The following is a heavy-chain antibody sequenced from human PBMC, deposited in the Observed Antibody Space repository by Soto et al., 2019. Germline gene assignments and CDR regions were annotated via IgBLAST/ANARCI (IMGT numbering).Heavy chain of an antibody. J-gene: IGHJ6*02. V-gene: IGHV3-49*04. CDR2: TTSQSYGGTT. CDR3: ARDGDYYGMDV. Sequence: GGSLRLSCTFSGFTSRDHAFTWVRQAPGKGLEWVAFTTSQSYGGTTEYAASVKGRFSISRDDSKNIAYLQMNSLQTADTAIYYCARDGDYYGMDVWGQGTTVTVSS. D-gene: IGHD3-3*01. CDR1: GFTSRDHA.